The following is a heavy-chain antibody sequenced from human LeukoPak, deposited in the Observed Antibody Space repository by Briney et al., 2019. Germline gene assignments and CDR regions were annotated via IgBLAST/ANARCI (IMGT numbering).Heavy chain of an antibody. CDR1: GGAISSYY. CDR3: ARDGLYDSSGYYMDS. CDR2: IYYSGGT. V-gene: IGHV4-59*01. J-gene: IGHJ4*02. D-gene: IGHD3-22*01. Sequence: PSETLSLTCSVSGGAISSYYWSWLRQPPGKGLEWIGYIYYSGGTKYNPSLMSRVTISVDRAQSQFSLSLSSATAADTDVYYCARDGLYDSSGYYMDSWGQGTLVIVSS.